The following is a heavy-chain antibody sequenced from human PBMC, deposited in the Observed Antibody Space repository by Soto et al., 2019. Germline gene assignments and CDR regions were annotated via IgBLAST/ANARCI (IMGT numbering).Heavy chain of an antibody. J-gene: IGHJ2*01. D-gene: IGHD4-17*01. CDR3: ARVPDYGDNVMYFDF. CDR2: ISAYNGNT. Sequence: ASVKVSCKASGYTFTSYGISWVRQAPGQGLEWMGWISAYNGNTNYAQKLQGRVTMTTDTSTSTAYMELRSLRSDDTAVYYCARVPDYGDNVMYFDFSGRGTLVTVSS. V-gene: IGHV1-18*01. CDR1: GYTFTSYG.